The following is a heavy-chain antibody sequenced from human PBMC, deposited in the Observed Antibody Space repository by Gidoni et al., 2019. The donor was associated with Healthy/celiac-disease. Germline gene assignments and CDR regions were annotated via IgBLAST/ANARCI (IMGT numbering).Heavy chain of an antibody. CDR3: RVITMIVVVIDY. Sequence: EVQLVESGGGLVQTGGSLRLFCAAYGFTFSSYAMIWVRQAPVKGLEWVSAISGSGGSTYYADSVNGRFTISRDNSKNTLYLQMNSLRAEDTTVYYCRVITMIVVVIDYWGQGTLVTVSS. CDR1: GFTFSSYA. D-gene: IGHD3-22*01. V-gene: IGHV3-23*04. CDR2: ISGSGGST. J-gene: IGHJ4*02.